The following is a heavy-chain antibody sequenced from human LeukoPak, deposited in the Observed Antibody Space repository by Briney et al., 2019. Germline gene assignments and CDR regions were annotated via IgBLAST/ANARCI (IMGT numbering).Heavy chain of an antibody. V-gene: IGHV4-39*01. D-gene: IGHD1-26*01. Sequence: PSETLSLTCTVSGGSISSSSDYWGWIRQPPGKGLEWTGSIHYSGSTYYNPSLKSRVTVSVDTSKNQFSLKLSSVTAADTAVYYCARLGGPSNYVSYWGQGTLVTVSS. CDR2: IHYSGST. J-gene: IGHJ4*02. CDR3: ARLGGPSNYVSY. CDR1: GGSISSSSDY.